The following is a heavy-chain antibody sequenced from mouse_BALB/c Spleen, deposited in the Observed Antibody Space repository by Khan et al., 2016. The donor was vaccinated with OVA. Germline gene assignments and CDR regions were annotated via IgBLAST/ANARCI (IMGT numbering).Heavy chain of an antibody. Sequence: QIQLVQSGPELKKPGETVRISCKASGYTFTTAGMQWVQKMPGKGLKWIGWINTHSGVPKYAEDFKGRFAFSLETSASTAYLQITNLNNEDTATXFCASWVGYGWYFDVWGAGTTVTVSS. J-gene: IGHJ1*01. CDR2: INTHSGVP. CDR1: GYTFTTAG. CDR3: ASWVGYGWYFDV. V-gene: IGHV9-4*02. D-gene: IGHD2-14*01.